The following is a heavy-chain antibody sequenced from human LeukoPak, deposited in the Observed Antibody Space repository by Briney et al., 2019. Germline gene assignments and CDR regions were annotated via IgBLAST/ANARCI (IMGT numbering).Heavy chain of an antibody. CDR3: AREYSAFDY. Sequence: SETLSLTCTVSGDPISSHSDYKWTWIRQSPQKGLEWIGYIYYTGSTNYNPSLRSRLTISVDTSMNQFSLRLTAVTAADTAVYYCAREYSAFDYWGQGALVTVFS. V-gene: IGHV4-61*08. J-gene: IGHJ4*02. CDR1: GDPISSHSDY. CDR2: IYYTGST. D-gene: IGHD4-11*01.